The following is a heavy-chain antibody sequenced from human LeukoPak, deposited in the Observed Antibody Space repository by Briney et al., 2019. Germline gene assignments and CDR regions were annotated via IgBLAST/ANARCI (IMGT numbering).Heavy chain of an antibody. CDR3: ARRPMGAPPGMDV. D-gene: IGHD1-26*01. CDR2: IYYSGGA. V-gene: IGHV4-59*08. Sequence: SETLSLTCTVSGGSISSYYWTWIRQPPGKGLEFIGYIYYSGGANYNPSLKSRVSISVDTSKNQFSLKLSSVTAADTAVYYCARRPMGAPPGMDVWGQGTTVTVSS. J-gene: IGHJ6*02. CDR1: GGSISSYY.